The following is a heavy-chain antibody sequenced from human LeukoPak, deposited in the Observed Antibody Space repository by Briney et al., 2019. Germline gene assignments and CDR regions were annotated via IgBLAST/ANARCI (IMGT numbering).Heavy chain of an antibody. V-gene: IGHV4-59*01. CDR1: GGSISSSY. J-gene: IGHJ5*02. CDR2: INYSGNT. CDR3: ARDSVYATNWFDP. Sequence: SETLSLTCAVSGGSISSSYWSWIRQPPGKGLEWIGYINYSGNTNYNPSLKGRVTMSVDMPKNHFSLKLRSVTAADTAVYYCARDSVYATNWFDPWGQGTLVTVSS. D-gene: IGHD2-8*01.